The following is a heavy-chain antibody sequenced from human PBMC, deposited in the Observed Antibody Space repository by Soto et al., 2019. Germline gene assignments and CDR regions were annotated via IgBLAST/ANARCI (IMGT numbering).Heavy chain of an antibody. V-gene: IGHV4-59*01. Sequence: SETLSLTCTVSGGSISSYYWSWVRQPPGKGLEWIGYIYYSGSTNYNPSLKSRVTISVDTSKNQFSLKLSSVTAADTAVYYCARTPGIAAAGIDYWGQGTLVTVSS. D-gene: IGHD6-13*01. CDR2: IYYSGST. CDR1: GGSISSYY. J-gene: IGHJ4*02. CDR3: ARTPGIAAAGIDY.